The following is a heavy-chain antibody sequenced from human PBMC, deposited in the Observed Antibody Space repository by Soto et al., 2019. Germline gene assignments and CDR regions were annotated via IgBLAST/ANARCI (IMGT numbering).Heavy chain of an antibody. V-gene: IGHV3-74*01. CDR1: GFSFSNSW. D-gene: IGHD3-9*01. J-gene: IGHJ3*02. Sequence: EVQLVESGGGLVQPGGSLRLSCVASGFSFSNSWMHWVRHAPGKGPVWVSRISADGSSTHYADFVKGRFTISRDNVKNTLYLQMNTLSVEDAAVYYCARFDISAPPPIWGQGTMVTVSS. CDR2: ISADGSST. CDR3: ARFDISAPPPI.